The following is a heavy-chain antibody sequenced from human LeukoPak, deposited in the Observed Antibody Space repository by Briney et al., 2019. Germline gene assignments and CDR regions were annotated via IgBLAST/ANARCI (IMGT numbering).Heavy chain of an antibody. J-gene: IGHJ4*02. V-gene: IGHV3-23*01. CDR1: GFTFSSYA. D-gene: IGHD6-19*01. CDR3: AKDLTYSSGWDFDY. CDR2: ISGSGGST. Sequence: GGSLRLSCAASGFTFSSYAMSWVRQAPGKGLEWVSVISGSGGSTYYADSVKGRFTISRDNSKNTLYLQMNSLRAEDTAVYYCAKDLTYSSGWDFDYWGQGTLVTVSS.